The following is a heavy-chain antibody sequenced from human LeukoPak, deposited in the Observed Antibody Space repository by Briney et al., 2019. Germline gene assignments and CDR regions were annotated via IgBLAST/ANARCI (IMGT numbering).Heavy chain of an antibody. CDR2: INPNSGGT. V-gene: IGHV1-2*02. CDR3: ARTGLRSLTYYYMDV. Sequence: ASVKVSCKASGYTFTGYYMHWVRQAPGQGLEWMGWINPNSGGTNYAQKFQGRVTMTRDTSISTAYMELSRLRSDDTAVYYCARTGLRSLTYYYMDVWGKGTTVTVSS. J-gene: IGHJ6*03. D-gene: IGHD3-3*01. CDR1: GYTFTGYY.